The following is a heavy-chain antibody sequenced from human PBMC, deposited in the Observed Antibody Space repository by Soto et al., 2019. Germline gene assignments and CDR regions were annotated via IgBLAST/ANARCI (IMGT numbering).Heavy chain of an antibody. CDR1: RFSFHSYG. D-gene: IGHD3-10*01. J-gene: IGHJ4*02. CDR3: MTVTAVGSQWFGLHTLGPFDY. V-gene: IGHV3-30*03. CDR2: ISYDGSNK. Sequence: PGGSLRLSCTASRFSFHSYGMHWVRQAPGKGLEWLAVISYDGSNKYYADSVKGRFTISRDNSKSTLYLQMDSLRPEDTAVYHCMTVTAVGSQWFGLHTLGPFDYWGQGTLVTVSS.